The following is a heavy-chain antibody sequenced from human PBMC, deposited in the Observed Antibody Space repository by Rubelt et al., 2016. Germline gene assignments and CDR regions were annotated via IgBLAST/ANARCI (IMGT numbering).Heavy chain of an antibody. Sequence: EVQLVESGGGLEQPGGSLRLSCAASGFTFSSYAMTWVRQAPGKGLECVSGISGSGGNTYYADSVKGRFTISRDNSKNTLYLQMNSLRAEDTAVYYCAKSEGGYLFSALFYFDYWGQGTLVTVSS. CDR3: AKSEGGYLFSALFYFDY. D-gene: IGHD3-10*01. V-gene: IGHV3-23*04. CDR1: GFTFSSYA. J-gene: IGHJ4*02. CDR2: ISGSGGNT.